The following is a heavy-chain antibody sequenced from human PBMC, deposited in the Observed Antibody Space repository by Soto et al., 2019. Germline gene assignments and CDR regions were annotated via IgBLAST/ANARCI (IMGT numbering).Heavy chain of an antibody. CDR1: GFTFNNYA. J-gene: IGHJ4*02. V-gene: IGHV3-23*01. CDR2: ISGSGQRT. CDR3: AKDSYHGSGSYITPYYFDS. D-gene: IGHD3-10*01. Sequence: EVQLLESGGGLVQPGGSPRLSCAASGFTFNNYAMSWVRQAPGKGREWVSVISGSGQRTSYADSVKGRFTVSRDNSKNTVDLHMKSLRAEDTAVYYCAKDSYHGSGSYITPYYFDSWGQGTLITVSS.